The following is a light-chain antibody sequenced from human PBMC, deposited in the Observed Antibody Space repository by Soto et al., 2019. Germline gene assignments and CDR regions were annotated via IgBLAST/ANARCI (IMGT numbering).Light chain of an antibody. V-gene: IGKV1-39*01. CDR2: AAS. Sequence: DIQMTQSPCSLSASVGDRVTITCRASQSISSYLTWYQQKPGKAPKLLIYAASSLQSGVPSRFSGSGSGTDFTLTINSLQPEDIATYYCQQTNSFSRAVGQGTKVDIK. CDR1: QSISSY. J-gene: IGKJ1*01. CDR3: QQTNSFSRA.